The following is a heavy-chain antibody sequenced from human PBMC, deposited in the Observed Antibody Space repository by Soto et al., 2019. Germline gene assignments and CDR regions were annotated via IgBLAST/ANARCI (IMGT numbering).Heavy chain of an antibody. J-gene: IGHJ4*02. CDR2: IIPIFGTA. V-gene: IGHV1-69*13. CDR1: GGTFSSYA. Sequence: GASVKVSCKASGGTFSSYAISWVRQAPGQGLEWMGGIIPIFGTANYAQKFQGRVTITADESTSTAYMELSSLRSEDTAVYYCARFGDCSSTSCPFDYRGQGTLVTVSS. CDR3: ARFGDCSSTSCPFDY. D-gene: IGHD2-2*01.